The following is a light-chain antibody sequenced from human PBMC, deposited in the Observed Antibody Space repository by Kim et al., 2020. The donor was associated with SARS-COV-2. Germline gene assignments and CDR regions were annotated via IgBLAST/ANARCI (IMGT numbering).Light chain of an antibody. V-gene: IGLV3-1*01. CDR2: QDS. J-gene: IGLJ2*01. CDR3: QAWDSSTVL. CDR1: KLGDKY. Sequence: SSELTQPPSVSVSPGQTASITCSGDKLGDKYACWYQQKPGQSPVLVIYQDSKRPSGIPERFSGSNSGNTATLTISGTQAMDEADYYCQAWDSSTVLFGGG.